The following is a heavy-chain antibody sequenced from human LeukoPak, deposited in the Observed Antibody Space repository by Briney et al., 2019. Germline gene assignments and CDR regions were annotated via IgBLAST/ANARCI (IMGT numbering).Heavy chain of an antibody. Sequence: SETLSLTCAVYGGSFSGYYWSWIRQPPGKGLEWIGEINHSGSTNYNPSLKSRVTISVDTSKNQFSLKLSSVTAADTAVYYCARFMGGGGYSLYYFDYRGQGTLVTVSS. CDR1: GGSFSGYY. J-gene: IGHJ4*02. V-gene: IGHV4-34*01. CDR2: INHSGST. D-gene: IGHD3-22*01. CDR3: ARFMGGGGYSLYYFDY.